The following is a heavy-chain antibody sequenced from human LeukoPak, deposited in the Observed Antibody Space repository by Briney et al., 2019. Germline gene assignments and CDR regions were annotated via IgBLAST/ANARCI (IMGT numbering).Heavy chain of an antibody. CDR2: THYSGST. D-gene: IGHD6-13*01. CDR1: GGSISSYY. Sequence: SETLSLTCAVSGGSISSYYWSWIRQPPGKGLEWIGYTHYSGSTDYNPSLKTRVTISVDTSKNQFSLKLSSVTAADTAVYYCARGAAGTVPFDYWGQGTLVTVSS. V-gene: IGHV4-59*08. CDR3: ARGAAGTVPFDY. J-gene: IGHJ4*02.